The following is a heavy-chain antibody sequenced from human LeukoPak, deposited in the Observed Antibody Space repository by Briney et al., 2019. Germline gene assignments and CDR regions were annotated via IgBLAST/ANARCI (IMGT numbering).Heavy chain of an antibody. J-gene: IGHJ1*01. V-gene: IGHV3-21*04. CDR1: GFTFSYYA. CDR3: TKNSHSGSSNFWLSYFHH. D-gene: IGHD6-13*01. Sequence: GGSLRLSCAASGFTFSYYAMNWVRQAPGKGLEWVSSISTRSTYIYYADSLKGRFTISRDNAKNSLYLQMNSLRVEDMALYYCTKNSHSGSSNFWLSYFHHWGQGTLVTVSS. CDR2: ISTRSTYI.